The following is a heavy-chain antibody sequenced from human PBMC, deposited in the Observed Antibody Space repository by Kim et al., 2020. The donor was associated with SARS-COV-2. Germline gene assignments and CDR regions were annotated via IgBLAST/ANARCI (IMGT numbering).Heavy chain of an antibody. CDR1: GFTFSSYS. V-gene: IGHV3-21*01. CDR3: AGIAGFDYYYYGMDV. Sequence: GGSLRLSCAASGFTFSSYSMNWVRQAPGKGLEWVSSISSSSSYIYYADSVKGRFTISRDNAKNSLYLQMNSLRAEDTAVYYCAGIAGFDYYYYGMDVWGQGTTVTVSS. J-gene: IGHJ6*02. D-gene: IGHD3-9*01. CDR2: ISSSSSYI.